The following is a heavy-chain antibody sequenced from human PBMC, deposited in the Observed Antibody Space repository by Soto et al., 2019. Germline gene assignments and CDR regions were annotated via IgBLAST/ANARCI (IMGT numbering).Heavy chain of an antibody. J-gene: IGHJ5*02. D-gene: IGHD6-13*01. V-gene: IGHV1-18*01. CDR3: ARDEERIAAAGYINWFDP. CDR1: GYTFTSYG. Sequence: ASVKVSCKASGYTFTSYGISWVRQAPGQGLEWMGWISAYNGNTNYAQKLQGRVTMTTDTSTSTAYMELRSLRSDDTAVYYCARDEERIAAAGYINWFDPWGQGTLVTVSS. CDR2: ISAYNGNT.